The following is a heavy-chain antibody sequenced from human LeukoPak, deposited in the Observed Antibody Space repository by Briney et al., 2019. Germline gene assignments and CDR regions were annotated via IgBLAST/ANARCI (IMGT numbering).Heavy chain of an antibody. CDR1: GFTFSNIG. D-gene: IGHD1-26*01. Sequence: GGSLRLSCAASGFTFSNIGMHWVRQAPGKGLEWVAVVSHTGGTQYYGDSVQGRFTISRDNSKNTLYLQMNSLRAEDTSVYYCAKESHSEGYGSYFDGWGPGTLVSVSS. CDR2: VSHTGGTQ. V-gene: IGHV3-30*18. CDR3: AKESHSEGYGSYFDG. J-gene: IGHJ4*02.